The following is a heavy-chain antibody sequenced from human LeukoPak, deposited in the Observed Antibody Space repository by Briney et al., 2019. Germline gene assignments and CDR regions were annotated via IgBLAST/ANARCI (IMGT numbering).Heavy chain of an antibody. V-gene: IGHV4-4*09. Sequence: SETLSLTCTVSGGSISTYYWSWIRQPPGKGPEWIGYIYSSGGTNYNPSLKSRVTISVDTSKNQFSLKLSSVTAADTAVYYCARHGGHDYSNYAWFDPWGQGILVTVSS. CDR1: GGSISTYY. D-gene: IGHD4-11*01. J-gene: IGHJ5*02. CDR3: ARHGGHDYSNYAWFDP. CDR2: IYSSGGT.